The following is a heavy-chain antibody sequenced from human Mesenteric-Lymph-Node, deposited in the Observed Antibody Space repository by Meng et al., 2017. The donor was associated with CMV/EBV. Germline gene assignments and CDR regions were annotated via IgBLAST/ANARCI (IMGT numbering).Heavy chain of an antibody. CDR3: ARVWKVPAASGGMDV. D-gene: IGHD2-2*01. Sequence: GESLKISCAASGFAFEDYGVSWVRQVPGKRLEWVSGINWNGRSTGYADSVKGRFTISRDNAKNSLYLQMNSLRAEDTAVYYCARVWKVPAASGGMDVWGQGTTVTVSS. J-gene: IGHJ6*02. V-gene: IGHV3-20*04. CDR2: INWNGRST. CDR1: GFAFEDYG.